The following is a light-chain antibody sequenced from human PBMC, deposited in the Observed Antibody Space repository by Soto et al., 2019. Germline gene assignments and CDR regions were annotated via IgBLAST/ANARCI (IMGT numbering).Light chain of an antibody. Sequence: EIVLTQSPGTLSLSPGERATLSCRASQSVSRSFLAWYQQKPGQAPRLLIYGASSRATGIPDRFSGSGSGKDFTLTISRLEPEDFALYYCQQYDSSTWTFGQGTKVEIK. CDR2: GAS. J-gene: IGKJ1*01. CDR1: QSVSRSF. CDR3: QQYDSSTWT. V-gene: IGKV3-20*01.